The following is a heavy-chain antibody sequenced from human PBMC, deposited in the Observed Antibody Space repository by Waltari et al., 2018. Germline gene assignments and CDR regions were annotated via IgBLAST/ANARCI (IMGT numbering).Heavy chain of an antibody. CDR1: GYSFTSYW. D-gene: IGHD5-12*01. Sequence: EVQLVQSGAEVKKPGESLKISCKGSGYSFTSYWIGWVRQMPGKGLEWMGICDPGDSDTNNSPSFQGQVTISADKSISTAYLQWSSLKASDTAMYYCARLISSYSGYDGGDYYGMDVWGQGTTVTVSS. J-gene: IGHJ6*02. CDR3: ARLISSYSGYDGGDYYGMDV. V-gene: IGHV5-51*03. CDR2: CDPGDSDT.